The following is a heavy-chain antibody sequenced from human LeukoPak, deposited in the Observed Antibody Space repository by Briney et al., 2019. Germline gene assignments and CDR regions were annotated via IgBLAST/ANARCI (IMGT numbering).Heavy chain of an antibody. V-gene: IGHV3-23*01. J-gene: IGHJ4*02. CDR1: ASSFASYA. Sequence: TGPSLTPSRAPSASSFASYATSCVRHPPRRGRGWVSSIIGRVGSTYYADSVKGRFTIYRDNSKNTLYLKMNSLRAEDTAVYYCAKAPEHIVVVTATDYWGQGTLVTVSS. CDR3: AKAPEHIVVVTATDY. D-gene: IGHD2-21*02. CDR2: IIGRVGST.